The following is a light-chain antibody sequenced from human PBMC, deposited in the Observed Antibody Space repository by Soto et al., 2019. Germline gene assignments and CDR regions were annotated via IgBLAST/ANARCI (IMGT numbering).Light chain of an antibody. Sequence: DIQMTQSPSTLSASVGDRVTITCRASQRMSGFSAWYQQKPGKAPQLLISDASSLESGVPSRFSGGGSGTAFTLTISSLQPEDFATYYCQHYSSNSGTFGPGTKVDIK. V-gene: IGKV1-5*01. J-gene: IGKJ1*01. CDR1: QRMSGF. CDR3: QHYSSNSGT. CDR2: DAS.